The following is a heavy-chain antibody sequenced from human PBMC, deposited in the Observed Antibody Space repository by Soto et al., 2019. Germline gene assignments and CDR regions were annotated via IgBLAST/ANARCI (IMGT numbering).Heavy chain of an antibody. CDR2: INHSGIS. CDR1: GGSFSGYY. J-gene: IGHJ4*02. Sequence: QVQLQQWGAGLLKPSETLSLTCAVYGGSFSGYYWTWIRQPPGKGLEWIGEINHSGISNYNPSLNSRVTISVDXSKNXFSXLLRSVXAADTAVYYCAXGFGVXXXXXXGDSYPLDYWGQGTLVTVSS. V-gene: IGHV4-34*01. CDR3: AXGFGVXXXXXXGDSYPLDY. D-gene: IGHD2-21*01.